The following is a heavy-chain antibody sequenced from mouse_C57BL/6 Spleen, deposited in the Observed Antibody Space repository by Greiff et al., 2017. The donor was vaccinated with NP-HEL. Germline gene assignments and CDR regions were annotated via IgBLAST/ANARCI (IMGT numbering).Heavy chain of an antibody. CDR3: ARWGGDAKDD. V-gene: IGHV1-69*01. CDR1: GYTFTSYW. Sequence: VQLQQPGAELVMPGASVKLSCKASGYTFTSYWMHWVKQRPGQGLEWIGEIDPSDSYTNYNQKFKGKSTLTVDKSSSTAYMQLRSLTSEDSAVYCCARWGGDAKDDWGQGTTVTV. J-gene: IGHJ4*01. CDR2: IDPSDSYT.